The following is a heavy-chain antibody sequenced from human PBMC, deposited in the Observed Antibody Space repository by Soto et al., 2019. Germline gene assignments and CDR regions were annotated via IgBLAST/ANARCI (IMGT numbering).Heavy chain of an antibody. V-gene: IGHV4-59*01. CDR3: ARDSGDVWSAQPFDN. CDR2: IYYSGIR. CDR1: GGSLSSYY. D-gene: IGHD3-3*01. Sequence: SETLSLTCTVSGGSLSSYYWSWVRQPPGKGLEWIGYIYYSGIRNYNPSLKSRVSMSVDTSKNEFFLKVRSVTAADTAVYFCARDSGDVWSAQPFDNWGQGTLVTVSS. J-gene: IGHJ4*02.